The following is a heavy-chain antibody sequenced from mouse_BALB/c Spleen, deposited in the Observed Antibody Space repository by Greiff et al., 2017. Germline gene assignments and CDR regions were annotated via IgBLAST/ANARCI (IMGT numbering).Heavy chain of an antibody. Sequence: EVMLVESGGGLVQPGGSRKLSCAASGFTFSSFGMHWVRQAPEKGLEWVAYISSGSSTIYYADTVKGRFTISRDNPKNTLFLQMTSLRSEDTAIYYCARGKLHYFDYWGQGTTLTVSS. J-gene: IGHJ2*01. CDR2: ISSGSSTI. CDR3: ARGKLHYFDY. CDR1: GFTFSSFG. V-gene: IGHV5-17*02.